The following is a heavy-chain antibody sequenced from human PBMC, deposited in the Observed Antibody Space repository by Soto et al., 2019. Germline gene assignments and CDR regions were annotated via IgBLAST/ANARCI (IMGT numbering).Heavy chain of an antibody. D-gene: IGHD3-22*01. Sequence: PGGSLRLSCAASGFTFSSYGMHWVRQAPGKGLEWVAVISYDGSNKYYADSVKGRFTISRDNSKNTLYLQMNSLRAEDTAVYYCAKDRAYDSSGYYYFFDYWGQGTLVTVSS. CDR2: ISYDGSNK. V-gene: IGHV3-30*18. CDR3: AKDRAYDSSGYYYFFDY. J-gene: IGHJ4*02. CDR1: GFTFSSYG.